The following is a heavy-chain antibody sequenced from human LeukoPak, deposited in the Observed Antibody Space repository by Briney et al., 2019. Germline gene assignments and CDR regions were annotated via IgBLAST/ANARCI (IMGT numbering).Heavy chain of an antibody. Sequence: ASVKVSCKASGYTFTGYYMHWVRQAPGQGLEWMGWINPNSGGTNYAQKFQGRVTMTRDTPISTAYMELSRLRSDDTAVYYCARSPLLLWFGELNREPFDYWGQGTLVTVSS. V-gene: IGHV1-2*02. D-gene: IGHD3-10*01. CDR3: ARSPLLLWFGELNREPFDY. J-gene: IGHJ4*02. CDR2: INPNSGGT. CDR1: GYTFTGYY.